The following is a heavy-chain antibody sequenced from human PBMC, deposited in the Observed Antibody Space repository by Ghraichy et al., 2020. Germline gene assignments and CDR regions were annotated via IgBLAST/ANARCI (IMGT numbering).Heavy chain of an antibody. J-gene: IGHJ4*02. V-gene: IGHV1-18*01. Sequence: ASVKVSCKASGYTFTNCGINWVRQAPGQGREGMGWISAYNCNTNYAQNLQGRVTMTTDTSTSTAYMELRSLSCDDPAIYYCAIGEYRYGYGMSTTSDDWGQGPLVTVSS. CDR2: ISAYNCNT. D-gene: IGHD5-18*01. CDR3: AIGEYRYGYGMSTTSDD. CDR1: GYTFTNCG.